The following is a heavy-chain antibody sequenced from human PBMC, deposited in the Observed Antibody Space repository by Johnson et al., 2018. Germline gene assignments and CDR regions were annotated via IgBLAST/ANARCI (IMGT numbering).Heavy chain of an antibody. V-gene: IGHV3-23*01. CDR3: ASHRRYYDSSGRLLRH. J-gene: IGHJ1*01. CDR2: ISGSGGSA. Sequence: EVQLLETGGGLVQPRGSLRLSCAASGFTFGSYAMSWVRQAPGKSLEWVSGISGSGGSAYYADFVKGRFAISRDNAKNSLYRQMNSLRAEDTAVYYCASHRRYYDSSGRLLRHWGQGTLVTVSS. D-gene: IGHD3-22*01. CDR1: GFTFGSYA.